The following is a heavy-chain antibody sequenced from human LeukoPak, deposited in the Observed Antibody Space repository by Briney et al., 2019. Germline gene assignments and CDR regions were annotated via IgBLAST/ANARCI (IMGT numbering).Heavy chain of an antibody. CDR3: ARGSEGVAAAGPAQTRRLNNWFDP. V-gene: IGHV4-34*01. D-gene: IGHD6-13*01. CDR1: GGSFSGYY. CDR2: INRSGST. J-gene: IGHJ5*02. Sequence: SETLSLTCAVYGGSFSGYYWSWIRQPPGKGLEWIGEINRSGSTNYNPSLKSRGTISVDTSKNQFSLKLSSVTAADTAVYYCARGSEGVAAAGPAQTRRLNNWFDPWGQGTLVTVSS.